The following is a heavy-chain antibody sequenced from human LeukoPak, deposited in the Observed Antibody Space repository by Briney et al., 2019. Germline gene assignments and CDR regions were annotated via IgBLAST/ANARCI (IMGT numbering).Heavy chain of an antibody. V-gene: IGHV4-39*07. CDR1: GGSISSSSYY. CDR3: ARVVSGSYNVEYYYYYYYMDV. Sequence: PSETLSLTCTVSGGSISSSSYYWGWIRQPPGKGLEWIGSVYYSGGTYYNPSLKSRVTISVDTSKNQFSLKLSSVTAADTAVYYCARVVSGSYNVEYYYYYYYMDVWGKGTTVTVSS. CDR2: VYYSGGT. D-gene: IGHD1-1*01. J-gene: IGHJ6*03.